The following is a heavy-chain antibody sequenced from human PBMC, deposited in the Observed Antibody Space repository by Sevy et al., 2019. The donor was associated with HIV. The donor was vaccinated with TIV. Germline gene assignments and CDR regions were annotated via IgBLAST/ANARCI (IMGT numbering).Heavy chain of an antibody. V-gene: IGHV4-38-2*01. J-gene: IGHJ6*02. CDR3: ARGSGGDILDSYGMDL. CDR1: GYSITSGYY. D-gene: IGHD2-21*02. Sequence: SETLSLTCAVSGYSITSGYYWGWIRQPPGKGLEWIGNIYPRGSTYYNPSLKSRVTISVDTSKNLFSLKMNSVTAADTAVYYCARGSGGDILDSYGMDLWGQGTTVTVSS. CDR2: IYPRGST.